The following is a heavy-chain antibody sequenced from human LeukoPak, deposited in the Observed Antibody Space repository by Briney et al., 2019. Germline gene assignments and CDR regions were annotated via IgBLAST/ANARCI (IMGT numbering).Heavy chain of an antibody. CDR1: GGSIGRGSYY. D-gene: IGHD3-10*01. Sequence: PSETLSLTCSVSGGSIGRGSYYWSWIRQPPGKGLEWIGEINHSGSTNYNPSLKSRVTISVDTSKNQFSLKLSSVTAADTAVYYCARHRSLYYYGSGSYSYFDYWGQGTLVTVSS. V-gene: IGHV4-39*01. CDR2: INHSGST. J-gene: IGHJ4*02. CDR3: ARHRSLYYYGSGSYSYFDY.